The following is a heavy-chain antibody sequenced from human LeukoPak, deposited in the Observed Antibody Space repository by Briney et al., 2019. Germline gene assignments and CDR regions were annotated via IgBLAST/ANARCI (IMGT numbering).Heavy chain of an antibody. CDR2: MNPNSGNT. J-gene: IGHJ5*02. CDR1: GYTFANYD. CDR3: ARHEYYDSSGLDP. D-gene: IGHD3-22*01. Sequence: ASVKVSCKASGYTFANYDINWVRQATGQGLEWMGWMNPNSGNTGYAQKFQGRITITRNSSISTVYMELSSLRSEDTAVYYCARHEYYDSSGLDPWGQGTLVTVSS. V-gene: IGHV1-8*03.